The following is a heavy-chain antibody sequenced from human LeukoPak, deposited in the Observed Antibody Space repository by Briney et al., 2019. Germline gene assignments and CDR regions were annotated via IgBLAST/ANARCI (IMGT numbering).Heavy chain of an antibody. CDR1: GGSISSYY. CDR2: IYYSGST. CDR3: ARDYSRIEDYSKGTYYYYYMDV. D-gene: IGHD4-11*01. J-gene: IGHJ6*03. V-gene: IGHV4-59*01. Sequence: PSETLSLTCTVSGGSISSYYWSWIRQPPGKGLEWIGYIYYSGSTNYNPSLKSRVTISVDTSKNQFSLKLSSVTAADTAVYYCARDYSRIEDYSKGTYYYYYMDVWGKGTTVTVSS.